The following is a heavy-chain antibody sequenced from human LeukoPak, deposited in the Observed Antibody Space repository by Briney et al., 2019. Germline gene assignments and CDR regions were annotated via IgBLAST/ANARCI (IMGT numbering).Heavy chain of an antibody. CDR3: AKGGRDIVVVPAAINY. Sequence: PGGSLRLSCAASGFTFSSYEMNWVRQAPGKGLEWVSYISSSGSTIYYADSVKGRFTISRDNSKNTLYLQMNSLRAEDTAVYYCAKGGRDIVVVPAAINYWGQGTLVTVSS. V-gene: IGHV3-48*03. CDR1: GFTFSSYE. J-gene: IGHJ4*02. CDR2: ISSSGSTI. D-gene: IGHD2-2*01.